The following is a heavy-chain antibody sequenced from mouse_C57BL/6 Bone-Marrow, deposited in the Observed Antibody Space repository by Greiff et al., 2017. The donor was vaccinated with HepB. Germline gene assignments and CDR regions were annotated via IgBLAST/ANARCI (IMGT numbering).Heavy chain of an antibody. J-gene: IGHJ4*01. D-gene: IGHD1-1*01. Sequence: VQLKESVAELVRPGASVKLSCTASGFNIKNTYMPWVKQRPEPGLEWIGRIDPANGNTKYAPKFQGKATITADTSSNTAYLQLSSLTSEDTAIYYCARSVRYYYGSSFYAMDYWGQGTSVTVSS. CDR1: GFNIKNTY. CDR3: ARSVRYYYGSSFYAMDY. V-gene: IGHV14-3*01. CDR2: IDPANGNT.